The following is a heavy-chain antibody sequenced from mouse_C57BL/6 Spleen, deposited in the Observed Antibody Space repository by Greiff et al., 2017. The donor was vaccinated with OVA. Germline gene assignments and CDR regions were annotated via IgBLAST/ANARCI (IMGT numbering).Heavy chain of an antibody. J-gene: IGHJ2*01. CDR1: GYTFTDYN. D-gene: IGHD1-1*01. CDR2: INPNNGGT. CDR3: ARGTTVVATDFDY. V-gene: IGHV1-22*01. Sequence: EVQLQQSGPELVKPGASVTMSCKASGYTFTDYNMHWVKQSHGKSLEWIGYINPNNGGTSYNQKFKGKATLTVNKYRSKAYMESRSVASEDAEVYYCARGTTVVATDFDYWGQGTTLTGSS.